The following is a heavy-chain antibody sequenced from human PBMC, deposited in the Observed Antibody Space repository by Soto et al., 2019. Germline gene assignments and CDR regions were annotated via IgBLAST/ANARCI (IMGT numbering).Heavy chain of an antibody. V-gene: IGHV1-3*01. D-gene: IGHD3-3*01. CDR3: AIEVVETYYDFWSGSWFDP. Sequence: ASVKVSCKASGYTFTSYAMHWVRQAPGQRLEWMGWINAGNGNTKYSQKFQGRVTITRDTSASTAYMELSSLRSEDTAVYYCAIEVVETYYDFWSGSWFDPWGQGTLVTVSS. CDR2: INAGNGNT. CDR1: GYTFTSYA. J-gene: IGHJ5*02.